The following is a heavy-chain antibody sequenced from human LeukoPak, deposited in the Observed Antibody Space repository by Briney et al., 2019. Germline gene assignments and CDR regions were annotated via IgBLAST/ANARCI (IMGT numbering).Heavy chain of an antibody. Sequence: GGSLRLSCAASGFSFSTYAMSWVRQAPGKGLEWVSYITADSGTTYYADSVKGRFTTSRDNAKNSLFLQMNSLRDEDTAVYYCASRDYFDYWGQGTLVTASS. V-gene: IGHV3-48*02. CDR1: GFSFSTYA. CDR3: ASRDYFDY. CDR2: ITADSGTT. J-gene: IGHJ4*02.